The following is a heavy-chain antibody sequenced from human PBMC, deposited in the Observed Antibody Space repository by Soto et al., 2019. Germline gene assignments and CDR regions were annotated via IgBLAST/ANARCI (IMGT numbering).Heavy chain of an antibody. V-gene: IGHV4-61*01. Sequence: PSETLSLTCTVSGGSVNSVSYYWSWIRQPPGKGLEWIGYIYYSGSTNYNPSLKSRVTISVDTSKNQFSLKLSSVTAADTAVYYCARAPSDQNVLRYFDWLLFRFDYWGQGTLVTVSS. CDR1: GGSVNSVSYY. D-gene: IGHD3-9*01. CDR2: IYYSGST. CDR3: ARAPSDQNVLRYFDWLLFRFDY. J-gene: IGHJ4*02.